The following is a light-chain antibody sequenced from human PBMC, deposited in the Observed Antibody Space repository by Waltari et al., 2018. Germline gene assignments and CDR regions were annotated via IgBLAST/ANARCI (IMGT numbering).Light chain of an antibody. CDR3: AAWDDSRSVV. V-gene: IGLV1-47*01. CDR2: ASD. Sequence: QSLLTQSPSASGTPGQRVSISCSGSSSNIGNNHVYCYQHFPGTAPSLLCYASDRRPSGVPERFSASKSGTSASLAISGLRSEDEADYYCAAWDDSRSVVFGGGTRLTVL. J-gene: IGLJ2*01. CDR1: SSNIGNNH.